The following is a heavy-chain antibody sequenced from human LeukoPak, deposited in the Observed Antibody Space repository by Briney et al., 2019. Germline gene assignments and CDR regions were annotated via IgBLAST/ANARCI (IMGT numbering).Heavy chain of an antibody. V-gene: IGHV4-34*01. J-gene: IGHJ5*02. Sequence: SETLSLTCAVYGGSFSGYYWSWIRQPPGKGLEWIGEINHSGSTNYNPSLESRVTISVDTSKSQFSLKLSSVTAADTAVYYCARGYDIVVVPAVYNWFDPWGQGTLVTVSS. CDR2: INHSGST. CDR3: ARGYDIVVVPAVYNWFDP. D-gene: IGHD2-2*01. CDR1: GGSFSGYY.